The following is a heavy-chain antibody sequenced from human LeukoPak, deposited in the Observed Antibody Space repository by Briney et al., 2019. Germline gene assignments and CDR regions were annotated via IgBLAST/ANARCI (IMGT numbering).Heavy chain of an antibody. Sequence: SETLSLSCTVSGGSIRSYNWSWIRQPPGKELEWIGNIYYSGSTNHNPSLKSRVTISGDTSKNQFSLNLSSVTAADTAVYYCARVKGVAPFDYWGRGTLVTVSS. CDR1: GGSIRSYN. CDR3: ARVKGVAPFDY. V-gene: IGHV4-59*01. D-gene: IGHD3-10*01. CDR2: IYYSGST. J-gene: IGHJ4*02.